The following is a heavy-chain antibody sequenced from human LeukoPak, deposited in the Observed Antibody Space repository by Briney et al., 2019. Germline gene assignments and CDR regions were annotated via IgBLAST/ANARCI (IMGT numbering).Heavy chain of an antibody. Sequence: PGGSLRLSCAASGSTVSGNYMSWVRQAPGKGLEWVSVIYSGGSTYYADSVKGRFTISRDNSKNTLYLQMNSLRAEDTAVYYCARSYSGSYSRAFDIWGQGTMVTVSS. CDR3: ARSYSGSYSRAFDI. CDR2: IYSGGST. CDR1: GSTVSGNY. V-gene: IGHV3-53*01. D-gene: IGHD1-26*01. J-gene: IGHJ3*02.